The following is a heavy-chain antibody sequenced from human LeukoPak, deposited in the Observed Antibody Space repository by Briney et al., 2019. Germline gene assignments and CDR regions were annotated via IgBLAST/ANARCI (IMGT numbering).Heavy chain of an antibody. J-gene: IGHJ4*02. CDR2: INTYTGDP. CDR1: GYTFTSYV. CDR3: ARWDYDSSGYALYYFDY. D-gene: IGHD3-22*01. Sequence: ALVKVSCKASGYTFTSYVMNWVRQAPGQGLEWMGWINTYTGDPTYAQGFTGRFVFSLDTSVSTAYLQISSLKAEDTAVYYCARWDYDSSGYALYYFDYWGQGTLVTVSS. V-gene: IGHV7-4-1*02.